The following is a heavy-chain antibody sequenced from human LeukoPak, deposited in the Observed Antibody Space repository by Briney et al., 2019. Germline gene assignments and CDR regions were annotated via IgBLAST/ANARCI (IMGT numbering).Heavy chain of an antibody. Sequence: SETLSLTCAVSGYSITSSSWGGWSRQPPGKGLEWIGYIYHSGTTYYNPSLQSRVTMSVDTSKNQFSLKLSSVTAADTAVYYCARGGLRGGLWGQGTLVTVSS. CDR3: ARGGLRGGL. J-gene: IGHJ4*02. V-gene: IGHV4-28*03. D-gene: IGHD5-12*01. CDR2: IYHSGTT. CDR1: GYSITSSSW.